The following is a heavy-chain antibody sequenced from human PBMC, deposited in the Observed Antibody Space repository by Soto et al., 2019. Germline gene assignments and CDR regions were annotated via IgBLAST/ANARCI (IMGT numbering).Heavy chain of an antibody. CDR2: LGAADDP. Sequence: GGSLRLSCAASGFSFRDYDMHWVRQPTGKGLEWVSGLGAADDPYYVASVKGRFSVSRDNAQHSLYLQMNNLRVDDTAVYYCARAYLGRLPRRADYYYAMDVWGRGTTVTVSS. J-gene: IGHJ6*02. CDR3: ARAYLGRLPRRADYYYAMDV. CDR1: GFSFRDYD. V-gene: IGHV3-13*05. D-gene: IGHD1-26*01.